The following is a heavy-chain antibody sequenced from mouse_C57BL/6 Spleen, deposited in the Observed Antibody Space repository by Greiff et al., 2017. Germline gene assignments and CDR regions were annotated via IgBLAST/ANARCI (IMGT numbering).Heavy chain of an antibody. V-gene: IGHV1-69*01. D-gene: IGHD1-1*01. Sequence: QVQLQQPGAELVMPGASVKLSCKASGYTFTSYWMHWVKQRPGQGLEWIGEIDPSDSYTNYNQKFKGKSTVTVDKSSSPAYMQLSSLTSEASAVYYCARGYGSSPFDYWGQGTTLTVSS. CDR2: IDPSDSYT. J-gene: IGHJ2*01. CDR1: GYTFTSYW. CDR3: ARGYGSSPFDY.